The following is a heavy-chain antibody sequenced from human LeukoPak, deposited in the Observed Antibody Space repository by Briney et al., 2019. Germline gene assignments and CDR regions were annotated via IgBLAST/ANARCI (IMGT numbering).Heavy chain of an antibody. Sequence: ASVKVSCKASGYIFTGYYMHWVRQAPGQGLEWMGWISAYNGNTNYAQKLQGRVTMTTDTSTSTAYMELRSLRSDDTAVYYCARSYPLGYCSGGSCSYFDYWGQGTLVTVSS. J-gene: IGHJ4*02. V-gene: IGHV1-18*04. CDR3: ARSYPLGYCSGGSCSYFDY. CDR1: GYIFTGYY. D-gene: IGHD2-15*01. CDR2: ISAYNGNT.